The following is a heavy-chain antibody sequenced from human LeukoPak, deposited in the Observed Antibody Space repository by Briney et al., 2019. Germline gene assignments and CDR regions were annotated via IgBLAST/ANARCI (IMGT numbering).Heavy chain of an antibody. CDR3: ARGVGGSTY. CDR1: GGSISSYY. J-gene: IGHJ4*02. CDR2: IYYSGIT. V-gene: IGHV4-59*01. D-gene: IGHD1-26*01. Sequence: SETLPLTCTVSGGSISSYYWSWIRQPPGKGLEWIGYIYYSGITDYNPSLKSRVTMSVDTSKNQFSLKLSSVTAADTAVYYCARGVGGSTYWGQGTLVTVSS.